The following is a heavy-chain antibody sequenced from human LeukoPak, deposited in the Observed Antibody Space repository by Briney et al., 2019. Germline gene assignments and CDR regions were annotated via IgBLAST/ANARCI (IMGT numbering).Heavy chain of an antibody. Sequence: PGGSLRLSCAASGFTFSSYGMHWVRQAPGKGLEWVAVIWCDGSNKYYADSVKGRFTISRDNSKNTLYLQMNSLRAEDTAVYYCARDLLYSDTGNDYWGQGTLVTVSS. D-gene: IGHD6-13*01. V-gene: IGHV3-33*01. CDR2: IWCDGSNK. J-gene: IGHJ4*02. CDR1: GFTFSSYG. CDR3: ARDLLYSDTGNDY.